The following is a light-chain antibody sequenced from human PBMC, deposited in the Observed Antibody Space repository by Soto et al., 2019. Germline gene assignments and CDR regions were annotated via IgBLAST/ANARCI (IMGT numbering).Light chain of an antibody. CDR3: SSYTSSTTLDVG. V-gene: IGLV2-14*01. J-gene: IGLJ2*01. CDR1: ISDVGGHNY. CDR2: EVT. Sequence: QSVLTQPASVSGSPGQSITISCTGTISDVGGHNYVSWYQQHPGTAPKLMIYEVTNRPSGVSNRFSGSKSGNTASLTISGLQAEDEADYSCSSYTSSTTLDVGFGGGTKLTVL.